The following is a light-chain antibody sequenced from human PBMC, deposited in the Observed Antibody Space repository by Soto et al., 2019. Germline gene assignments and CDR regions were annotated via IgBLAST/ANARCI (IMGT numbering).Light chain of an antibody. V-gene: IGKV3-20*01. Sequence: EIMFKQSPGTLSLSQGERATLSCRASQSVSNNYLAWYQQKPGQAPRLLIYGASNRATGIPDRFSGSGSGTDFTLTISRQEPEDFAVYYCQQYGSSGTFGQGTKVDIK. CDR3: QQYGSSGT. J-gene: IGKJ1*01. CDR2: GAS. CDR1: QSVSNNY.